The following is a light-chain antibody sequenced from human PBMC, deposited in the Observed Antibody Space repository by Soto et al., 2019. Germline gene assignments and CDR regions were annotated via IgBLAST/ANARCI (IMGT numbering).Light chain of an antibody. Sequence: DIQMTQSPSTLSASVGDTVTVTCRASQSISGRLAWCQQKPGEAPHLIVYDASTLENGVSSRFSGSGSGTEFTLTINSLQTHDFATYYCQQYATYHRTFGRGTRLEVK. CDR3: QQYATYHRT. J-gene: IGKJ4*02. CDR1: QSISGR. CDR2: DAS. V-gene: IGKV1-5*01.